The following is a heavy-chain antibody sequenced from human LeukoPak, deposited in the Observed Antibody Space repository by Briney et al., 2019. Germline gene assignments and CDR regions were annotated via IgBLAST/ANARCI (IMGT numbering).Heavy chain of an antibody. CDR1: GYSLTSYW. J-gene: IGHJ3*02. V-gene: IGHV5-51*01. Sequence: GESLKISCKGSGYSLTSYWIGWVRQMPGKGLEWMGIIYPGDSDTRYSPSFQGQVTISADKSISTAYLQWSSLKASDTAMYYCARGSIAARLPVGAFDIWGQGTMVTVSS. D-gene: IGHD6-6*01. CDR3: ARGSIAARLPVGAFDI. CDR2: IYPGDSDT.